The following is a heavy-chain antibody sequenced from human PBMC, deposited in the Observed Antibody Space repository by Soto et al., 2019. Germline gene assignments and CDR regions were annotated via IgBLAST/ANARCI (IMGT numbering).Heavy chain of an antibody. CDR1: GGSISYEYYH. CDR2: IHYSGSI. J-gene: IGHJ6*02. V-gene: IGHV4-30-4*08. D-gene: IGHD2-21*02. CDR3: DREDDGGDRDYYGLDV. Sequence: QVQLQQSGPGLVKPSQTLSLTCTVSGGSISYEYYHWTWIRQSPGKGLEWIGYIHYSGSIIYNPSFKSRVTISVDTSKNQFSLQLSSVTAADTAVYFCDREDDGGDRDYYGLDVWGQGTTVTVSS.